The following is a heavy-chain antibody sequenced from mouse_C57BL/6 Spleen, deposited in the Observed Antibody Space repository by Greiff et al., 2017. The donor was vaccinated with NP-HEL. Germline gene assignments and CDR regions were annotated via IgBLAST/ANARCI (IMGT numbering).Heavy chain of an antibody. CDR3: ARGYYDYEEYFDV. Sequence: EVKLVESGGGLVKPGGSLKLSCAASGFTFSDYGMHWVRQAPEKGLEWVAYISSGSSTIYYADTVKGRFTISRDNAKNTLFLQMTSLRSEDTAMYYCARGYYDYEEYFDVWGTGTTVTVSS. CDR1: GFTFSDYG. CDR2: ISSGSSTI. D-gene: IGHD2-4*01. V-gene: IGHV5-17*01. J-gene: IGHJ1*03.